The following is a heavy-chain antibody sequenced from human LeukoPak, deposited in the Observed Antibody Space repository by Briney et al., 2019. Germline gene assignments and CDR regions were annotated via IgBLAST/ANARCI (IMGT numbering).Heavy chain of an antibody. J-gene: IGHJ5*02. CDR1: GYTFTSYD. D-gene: IGHD6-19*01. CDR2: MNPNSGNT. V-gene: IGHV1-8*01. Sequence: ASVKVSCKASGYTFTSYDINWARQATGQGLEWMGWMNPNSGNTGYAQKFQGRVTMTRNISISTASMELSSLRSEDTAVYYCARAYSTGWYSNWFDPWGQGTLVTVSS. CDR3: ARAYSTGWYSNWFDP.